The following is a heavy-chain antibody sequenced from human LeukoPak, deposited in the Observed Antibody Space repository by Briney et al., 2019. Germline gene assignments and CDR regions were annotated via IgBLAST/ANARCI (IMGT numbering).Heavy chain of an antibody. J-gene: IGHJ6*03. CDR2: ISNSGSTT. CDR1: GFTFSDYY. D-gene: IGHD1-26*01. V-gene: IGHV3-11*04. CDR3: ARDPYSGSYWADYYYYMDV. Sequence: GGSLRLSCAASGFTFSDYYMGWIRQAPGKGLEWVSYISNSGSTTYYADSVKGRFTISRDNAKNSLYLQMNSLRVEDTAVYYCARDPYSGSYWADYYYYMDVWGKGTTVTISS.